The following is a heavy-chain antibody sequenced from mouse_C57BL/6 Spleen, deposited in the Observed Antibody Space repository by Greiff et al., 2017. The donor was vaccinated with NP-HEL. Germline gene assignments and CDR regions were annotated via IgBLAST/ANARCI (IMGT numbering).Heavy chain of an antibody. CDR2: ISSGGSYT. CDR3: ATHPNYYAMDY. Sequence: EVQLQQSGGDLVKPGGSLKLSCAASGFTFSSYGMSWVRQTPDKRLEWVATISSGGSYTYYPDSVKGRFTISRDNAKNTLYLQMSSLKSEDTAMYYCATHPNYYAMDYWGQGTSVTVSS. J-gene: IGHJ4*01. V-gene: IGHV5-6*01. CDR1: GFTFSSYG.